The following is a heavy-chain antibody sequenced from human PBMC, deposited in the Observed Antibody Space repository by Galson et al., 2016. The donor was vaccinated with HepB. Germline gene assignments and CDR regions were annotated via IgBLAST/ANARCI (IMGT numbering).Heavy chain of an antibody. Sequence: SVKVSCKASGYTFTNHDITWVRQAPGQGLEWMGWVSPYNGGTKSVQGLQDRVTLTTDTSTSTAYMELRSLRSNDTAVYFCVRDGARGDYWGQGTLVTV. CDR2: VSPYNGGT. CDR3: VRDGARGDY. CDR1: GYTFTNHD. J-gene: IGHJ4*02. D-gene: IGHD1-26*01. V-gene: IGHV1-18*01.